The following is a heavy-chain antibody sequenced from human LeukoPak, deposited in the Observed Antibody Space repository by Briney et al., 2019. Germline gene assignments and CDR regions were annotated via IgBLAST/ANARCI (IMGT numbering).Heavy chain of an antibody. V-gene: IGHV3-7*01. CDR2: IKEDGSEK. D-gene: IGHD3-22*01. CDR1: GFTFSIYW. CDR3: ARDFDYYDSSGYYAYFQH. Sequence: GGSLRPSCAASGFTFSIYWMNWVRQAPGKGLEWVANIKEDGSEKYYVDSVKGRFTISRDNAKNSLYLQMNSLRAEDTAVYYCARDFDYYDSSGYYAYFQHWGQGTLVTVSS. J-gene: IGHJ1*01.